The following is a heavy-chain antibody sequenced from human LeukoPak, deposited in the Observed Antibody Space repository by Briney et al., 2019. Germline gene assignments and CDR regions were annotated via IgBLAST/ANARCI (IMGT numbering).Heavy chain of an antibody. CDR1: GFTFSRYS. CDR3: ARVSAGVIGMKDVFDI. CDR2: ISGSSSYI. Sequence: GGSLRLSCAASGFTFSRYSMNWVRQAPGKGLEWVSSISGSSSYIYYADSVKGRFTISRHNAKNSLYLQMNSLRAEDTAVYYCARVSAGVIGMKDVFDIWGPGTMVTVSS. V-gene: IGHV3-21*01. J-gene: IGHJ3*02. D-gene: IGHD3-16*02.